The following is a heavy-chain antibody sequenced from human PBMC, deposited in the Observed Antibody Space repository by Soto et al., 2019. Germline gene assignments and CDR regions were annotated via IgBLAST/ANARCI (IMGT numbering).Heavy chain of an antibody. J-gene: IGHJ4*02. Sequence: PGGSLRLSCAASGFTFSSYGMHWVRQAPGKGLEWVAVIWYDGSNKYYADSVKGRFTISRDNSKNTLYLQMNSLRAEDTAVYYCAREYYDFWSCYYGPDYWGQGTLVTVSS. V-gene: IGHV3-33*01. CDR3: AREYYDFWSCYYGPDY. CDR2: IWYDGSNK. D-gene: IGHD3-3*01. CDR1: GFTFSSYG.